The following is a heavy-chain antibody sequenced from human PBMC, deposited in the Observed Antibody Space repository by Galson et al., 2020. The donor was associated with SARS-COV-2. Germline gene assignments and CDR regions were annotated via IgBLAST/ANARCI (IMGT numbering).Heavy chain of an antibody. D-gene: IGHD3-22*01. Sequence: GESLKISCKGSGYSFTSYWIGWVRQMPGKGLEWMGIIYPGDSDTRYSPSFQGQVTISADKSISTAYLQWSSLKASDTAMYYCARSAKLEDYYDSSGYQYYFDYWGQGTLVTVSS. V-gene: IGHV5-51*01. CDR1: GYSFTSYW. CDR2: IYPGDSDT. CDR3: ARSAKLEDYYDSSGYQYYFDY. J-gene: IGHJ4*02.